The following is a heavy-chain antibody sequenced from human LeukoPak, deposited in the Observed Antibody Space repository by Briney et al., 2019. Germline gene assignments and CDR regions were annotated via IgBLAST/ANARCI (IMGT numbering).Heavy chain of an antibody. CDR1: GGSVRSYH. D-gene: IGHD1-26*01. CDR3: VRDWEGFNFDI. J-gene: IGHJ3*02. Sequence: SETLSLTCTVSGGSVRSYHRSWIRQSPGEGLEWIAYIHNSGGTRYNPSLQSRVTISVDTSKNQFSLKLRSVTAADTAVYYCVRDWEGFNFDIWGQGTMVTVSS. V-gene: IGHV4-59*02. CDR2: IHNSGGT.